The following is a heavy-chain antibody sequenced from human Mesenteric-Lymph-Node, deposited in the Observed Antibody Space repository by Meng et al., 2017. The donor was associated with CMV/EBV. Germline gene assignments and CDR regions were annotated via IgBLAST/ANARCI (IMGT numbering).Heavy chain of an antibody. J-gene: IGHJ6*02. V-gene: IGHV1-18*01. CDR3: ARVTVGGSSSTYYYYGMDV. CDR1: GYTFTSYG. D-gene: IGHD6-6*01. Sequence: ASVKVSCKASGYTFTSYGISWVRQAPGQGLEWMGWISAYNGNTNYAQKLQGRVTMTTDTSTSTAYMELRSLRSDDTAVYYCARVTVGGSSSTYYYYGMDVWGQGTTVTVSS. CDR2: ISAYNGNT.